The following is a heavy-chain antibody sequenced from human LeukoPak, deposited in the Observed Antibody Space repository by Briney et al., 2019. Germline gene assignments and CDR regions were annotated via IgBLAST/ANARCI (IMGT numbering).Heavy chain of an antibody. Sequence: ASVKVSCKASGYTFITYYMHWVRQAPGQGLEWMGVINPSGGTTSYAQKFQARVTMTRDTSTSTVYMELSSLRSEDTAVYYCARGTGLGGDYVSNWGQGTLVTVSS. CDR1: GYTFITYY. D-gene: IGHD4-17*01. V-gene: IGHV1-46*01. CDR3: ARGTGLGGDYVSN. J-gene: IGHJ4*02. CDR2: INPSGGTT.